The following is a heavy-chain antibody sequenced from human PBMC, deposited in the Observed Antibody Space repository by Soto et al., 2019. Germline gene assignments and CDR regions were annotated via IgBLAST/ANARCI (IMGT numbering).Heavy chain of an antibody. CDR3: ARRGSTNGVSYFDY. Sequence: GESLKISCKGSGYIFTSYWIGWVRQMPGKGLEWMGIIYPGDSDTRYSPSFQGQVTISADKSINTAYLQWSSLKASDSAMYYCARRGSTNGVSYFDYWGQGTLVTVSS. CDR1: GYIFTSYW. CDR2: IYPGDSDT. V-gene: IGHV5-51*01. D-gene: IGHD2-8*01. J-gene: IGHJ4*02.